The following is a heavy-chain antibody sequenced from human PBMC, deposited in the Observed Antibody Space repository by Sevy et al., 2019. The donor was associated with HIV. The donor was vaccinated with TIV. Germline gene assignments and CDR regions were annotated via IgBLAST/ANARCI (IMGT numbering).Heavy chain of an antibody. CDR3: ARVVFASSGWYY. J-gene: IGHJ4*02. D-gene: IGHD6-19*01. CDR1: GYTFTSYD. Sequence: ASMKVSCKASGYTFTSYDINWVRQATGQGLEWMGWMNPNSGGTGYAQKFQGRVTMTRNTSINTAYMELSSLRSEDTAVYYCARVVFASSGWYYWGQGTLVTVSS. V-gene: IGHV1-8*01. CDR2: MNPNSGGT.